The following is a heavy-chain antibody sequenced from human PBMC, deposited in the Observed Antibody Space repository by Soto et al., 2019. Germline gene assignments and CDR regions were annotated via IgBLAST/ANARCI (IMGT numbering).Heavy chain of an antibody. D-gene: IGHD1-1*01. CDR1: GGSISSGGYY. V-gene: IGHV4-31*03. J-gene: IGHJ4*02. Sequence: QVQLQESGPGLVKPSQTLSLTCTVSGGSISSGGYYWSWIRQHPGKGLEWIGYIYYSGSTYYNPSLXSXVXIXVDTSKNQFSLNLSSVTAADTAVYYCAAVRQHYFDYWGQGPLVTVSS. CDR2: IYYSGST. CDR3: AAVRQHYFDY.